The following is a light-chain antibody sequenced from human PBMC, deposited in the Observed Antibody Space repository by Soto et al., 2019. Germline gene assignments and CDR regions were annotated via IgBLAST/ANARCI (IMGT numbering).Light chain of an antibody. CDR3: QHYYTYSYT. J-gene: IGKJ2*01. CDR2: DAS. Sequence: DIHMTQSPSTLSASVGYIFTLTCRASQSISTWLAWYQQKQGKAPNLLIYDASSLESGVPSRLSGSGYGTELTITISSMQTDDFATYYCQHYYTYSYTFGQGTKVDI. V-gene: IGKV1-5*01. CDR1: QSISTW.